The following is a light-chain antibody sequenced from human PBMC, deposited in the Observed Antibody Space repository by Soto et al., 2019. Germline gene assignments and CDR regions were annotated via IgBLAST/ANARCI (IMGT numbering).Light chain of an antibody. Sequence: DIQMTQSPSTLSASVGDRVTITCRASQSISGWLAWYQQKPGKAPRLLIYDASSLKSGVPSGFSGSGSGTEFTLSISSLQPDDFATYYCQHYNSYSWAFGQGTKVEIK. CDR1: QSISGW. CDR3: QHYNSYSWA. V-gene: IGKV1-5*01. J-gene: IGKJ1*01. CDR2: DAS.